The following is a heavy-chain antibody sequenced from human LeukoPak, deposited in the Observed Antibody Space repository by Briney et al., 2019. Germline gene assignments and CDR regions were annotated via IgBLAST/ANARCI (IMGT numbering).Heavy chain of an antibody. J-gene: IGHJ4*02. Sequence: PGGSLRLSCAASGFTFNTYWMAWVRRAPGKGLEWVANIKEDESAKHQADSVKGRFTISRDNAQNSVYLQMSSLRGEDTAVYYCARDVGGSLDYWGQGTLVTVSS. CDR3: ARDVGGSLDY. D-gene: IGHD1-26*01. V-gene: IGHV3-7*01. CDR2: IKEDESAK. CDR1: GFTFNTYW.